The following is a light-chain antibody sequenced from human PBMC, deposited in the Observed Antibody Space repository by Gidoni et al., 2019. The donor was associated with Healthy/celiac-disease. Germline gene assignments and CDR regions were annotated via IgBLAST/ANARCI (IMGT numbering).Light chain of an antibody. CDR1: QDISNY. CDR3: QQYDNLPPLFT. V-gene: IGKV1-33*01. CDR2: DAS. Sequence: DIQMTQSPSSLSASVGDRVTITCQASQDISNYLNWYQQKPGKPPKLLIYDASNLETGVPSRFSGSGSETDFTFTISSLQPEDIATYYCQQYDNLPPLFTFGPGTKVKIK. J-gene: IGKJ3*01.